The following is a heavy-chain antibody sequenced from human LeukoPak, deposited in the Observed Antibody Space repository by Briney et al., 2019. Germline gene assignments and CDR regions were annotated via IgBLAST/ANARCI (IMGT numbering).Heavy chain of an antibody. CDR2: INHSGST. CDR1: GGSFSGYY. J-gene: IGHJ6*03. V-gene: IGHV4-34*01. Sequence: TETLSLTCAVYGGSFSGYYWSWIRQPPGKGLEWIGEINHSGSTNYNPSLKSRVTISVDTSKNQFSLKLTSVTAADTAVFYCARGPKVVPAAFYYYYYYMDVWGKGTTVTVPS. D-gene: IGHD2-2*01. CDR3: ARGPKVVPAAFYYYYYYMDV.